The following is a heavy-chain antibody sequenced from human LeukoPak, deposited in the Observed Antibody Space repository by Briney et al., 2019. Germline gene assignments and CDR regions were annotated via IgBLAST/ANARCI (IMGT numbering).Heavy chain of an antibody. J-gene: IGHJ3*02. CDR1: GFTFDDYA. D-gene: IGHD4-23*01. V-gene: IGHV3-9*01. CDR3: AKDGGYGGNSGAFDI. Sequence: PGRSLRLSCAASGFTFDDYAMHWVRQAPGKGLEWVSGISGNSGSIGYADSVKGRFTISRDNAKNSLYLQMNGLRAEDTALYYCAKDGGYGGNSGAFDIWGQGTMVTVSS. CDR2: ISGNSGSI.